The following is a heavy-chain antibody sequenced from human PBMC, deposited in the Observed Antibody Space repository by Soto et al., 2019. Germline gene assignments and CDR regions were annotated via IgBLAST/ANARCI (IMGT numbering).Heavy chain of an antibody. D-gene: IGHD1-7*01. V-gene: IGHV4-4*02. CDR1: GCSFTSNNW. CDR2: IYRTGST. Sequence: QVQLPESGLGLVKPSGTLSLTCAVSGCSFTSNNWWTWVRQHPGQGLEWIGEIYRTGSTNYNPSLKSRVTISPDKSENQSSLKVTSLTAADTAIYYCASRDPGTSVDYWGQGTLVTVSS. CDR3: ASRDPGTSVDY. J-gene: IGHJ4*02.